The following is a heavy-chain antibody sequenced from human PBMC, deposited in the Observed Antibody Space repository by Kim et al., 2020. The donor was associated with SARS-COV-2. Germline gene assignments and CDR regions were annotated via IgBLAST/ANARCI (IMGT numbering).Heavy chain of an antibody. D-gene: IGHD2-15*01. V-gene: IGHV3-7*01. J-gene: IGHJ4*02. CDR1: VLTFDSHW. CDR3: ARGRVGCAY. Sequence: GGSLRLSCTASVLTFDSHWMSWVRQAPGKGLEWVASIKQDGSEKQYVDYVKGRFTIFRDHAKKSLFMEMNSLRVEDTAMYYCARGRVGCAYWGQGTLVTVSS. CDR2: IKQDGSEK.